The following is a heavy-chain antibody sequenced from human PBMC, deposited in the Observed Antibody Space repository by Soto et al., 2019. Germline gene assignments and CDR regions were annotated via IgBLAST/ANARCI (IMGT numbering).Heavy chain of an antibody. J-gene: IGHJ5*02. CDR1: GFTSSSYS. CDR3: AKDPNFDFWSGYSGSGWFDP. Sequence: PGGSLRRSCVSSGFTSSSYSMDWVRQAPGKGPDLVSSINGAGTNVYYTDSVRGRFTTSRDNAKNSLYLQMNSLTAEDTAVYYCAKDPNFDFWSGYSGSGWFDPWGQGTLVTVSS. D-gene: IGHD3-3*01. V-gene: IGHV3-21*01. CDR2: INGAGTNV.